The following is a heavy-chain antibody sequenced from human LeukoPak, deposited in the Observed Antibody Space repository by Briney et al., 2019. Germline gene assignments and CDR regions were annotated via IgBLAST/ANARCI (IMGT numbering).Heavy chain of an antibody. CDR2: VNYIGST. D-gene: IGHD4-11*01. CDR1: GGSISTNY. V-gene: IGHV4-59*08. CDR3: ARHVDMTTVNYYYLDV. Sequence: SETLSLTCTVSGGSISTNYWSWIRQPPGKGLEWIGYVNYIGSTNYNPSFKSRVIASIDTSKDQFSLKLNSVTAGDTAVYYCARHVDMTTVNYYYLDVWGKGTTVTVSS. J-gene: IGHJ6*03.